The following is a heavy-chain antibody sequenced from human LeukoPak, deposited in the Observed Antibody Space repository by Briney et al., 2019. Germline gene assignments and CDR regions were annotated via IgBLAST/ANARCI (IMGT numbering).Heavy chain of an antibody. CDR2: ISYDGSTI. Sequence: GRSLRLSCAASGFTFSSYDMHWVRQAPGKGLEWVAVISYDGSTIYYADSVKGRLTIFRDNSKNTLYLQMNSLEAEDTAVYYCAKAKSYSSGSSGYWGQGTPVTVSS. V-gene: IGHV3-30*18. J-gene: IGHJ4*02. CDR3: AKAKSYSSGSSGY. D-gene: IGHD5-18*01. CDR1: GFTFSSYD.